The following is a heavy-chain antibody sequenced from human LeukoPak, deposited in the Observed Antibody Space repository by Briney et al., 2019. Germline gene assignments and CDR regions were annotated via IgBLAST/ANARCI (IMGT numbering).Heavy chain of an antibody. CDR1: GYTFTSYG. D-gene: IGHD2-21*01. V-gene: IGHV1-18*01. CDR3: ARGPLFLLANWFDP. CDR2: ISAYNGNT. J-gene: IGHJ5*02. Sequence: ASVKVSCKASGYTFTSYGISWVRQAPGQGLEWMGWISAYNGNTNYARKLQGRVTMTTDTSTSTAYMELRSLRSDDTAVYYCARGPLFLLANWFDPWGQGTLVTVSS.